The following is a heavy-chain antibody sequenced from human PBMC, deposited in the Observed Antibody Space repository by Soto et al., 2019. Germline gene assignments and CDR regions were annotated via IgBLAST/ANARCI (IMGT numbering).Heavy chain of an antibody. D-gene: IGHD3-3*01. J-gene: IGHJ4*02. CDR2: ISAYNGNA. CDR1: GYTFTSYG. Sequence: QVQLVQSGVEVKKPGASVKVSCKASGYTFTSYGISWVRQAPGQGPEWMGWISAYNGNANYSQKVQGRVTMTTDTPTGTAYMELRSLRSDDTGVYYCARDYYDIWSGFYTAGYWGRGTLVTVSS. CDR3: ARDYYDIWSGFYTAGY. V-gene: IGHV1-18*01.